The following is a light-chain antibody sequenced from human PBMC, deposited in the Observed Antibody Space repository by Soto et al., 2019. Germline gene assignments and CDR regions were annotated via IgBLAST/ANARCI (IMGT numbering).Light chain of an antibody. Sequence: QSVLTQPPSASGTPGQRVTISCSGSSSNIGSNTVNWYQQLPGTAPKLLIYSNNQRPSGVPDRFSGSKSGTSASLAISGLPSEDEADYYCAAWDDSMNGPYVFGTGTKLNVL. CDR2: SNN. CDR3: AAWDDSMNGPYV. CDR1: SSNIGSNT. V-gene: IGLV1-44*01. J-gene: IGLJ1*01.